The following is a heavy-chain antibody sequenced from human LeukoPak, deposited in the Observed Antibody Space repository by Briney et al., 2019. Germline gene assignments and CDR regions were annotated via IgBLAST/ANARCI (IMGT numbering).Heavy chain of an antibody. CDR2: VTSGVNYV. CDR1: GFTFTTYT. V-gene: IGHV3-21*01. J-gene: IGHJ3*02. CDR3: ASGEVVATIWSDAFDI. D-gene: IGHD5-12*01. Sequence: GGSLRLSCAASGFTFTTYTMNWVRQAPGKGLEWVSSVTSGVNYVNYADSVKGRFTISRDNAKNSLYLQMNSLRAEDTAVYYCASGEVVATIWSDAFDIWGQGTMVTVSS.